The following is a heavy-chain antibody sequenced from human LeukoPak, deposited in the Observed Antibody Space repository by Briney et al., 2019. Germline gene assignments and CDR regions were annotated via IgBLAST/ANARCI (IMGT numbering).Heavy chain of an antibody. CDR3: AKDWGAGEGAFDI. D-gene: IGHD1-26*01. J-gene: IGHJ3*02. CDR1: GFTFSSYW. CDR2: INSDGSFT. Sequence: GGSLRLSCAASGFTFSSYWMHWVRQAPGKGLVWVSRINSDGSFTNYADSVKGRFTISRDNAKNTLYLQMNSLRAEDTAVYYCAKDWGAGEGAFDIWGQGTMVTVSS. V-gene: IGHV3-74*01.